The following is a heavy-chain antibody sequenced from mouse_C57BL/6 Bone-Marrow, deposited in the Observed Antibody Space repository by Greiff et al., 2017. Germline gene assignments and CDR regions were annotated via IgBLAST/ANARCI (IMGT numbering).Heavy chain of an antibody. D-gene: IGHD1-1*01. CDR2: IWWDADK. V-gene: IGHV8-8*01. CDR3: ARMGYYGSSWYFDV. CDR1: GFSLSTFGMG. J-gene: IGHJ1*03. Sequence: QVQLKESGPGILQPSQTLSLTCSFSGFSLSTFGMGVGWIRQPSGKGLEWLAHIWWDADKYYNQALKSRLPISKDTSKNQVFLTIANVDTADTATYYCARMGYYGSSWYFDVWGTGTTVTVSS.